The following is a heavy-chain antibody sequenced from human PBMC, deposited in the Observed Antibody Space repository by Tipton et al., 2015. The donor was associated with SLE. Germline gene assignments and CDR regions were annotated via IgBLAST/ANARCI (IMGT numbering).Heavy chain of an antibody. CDR2: IHSSGST. CDR3: ARAAPTYYSGSGSWNFDY. V-gene: IGHV4-4*07. CDR1: GGSISSYY. Sequence: TLSLTCTVFGGSISSYYWSWIRQPAGKGLEWIGQIHSSGSTSYNPSLKSRVSISVDMSKNQVSLKLTSLTAADTAVYYCARAAPTYYSGSGSWNFDYWGQGTLVTVSS. J-gene: IGHJ4*02. D-gene: IGHD3-10*01.